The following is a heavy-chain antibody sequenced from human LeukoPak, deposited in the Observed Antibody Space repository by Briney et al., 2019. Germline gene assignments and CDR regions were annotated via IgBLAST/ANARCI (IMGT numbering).Heavy chain of an antibody. CDR1: SGPISNYY. J-gene: IGHJ3*02. D-gene: IGHD3-9*01. CDR3: AKHSVLTGSGYAFDI. CDR2: IHYSGDT. V-gene: IGHV4-59*08. Sequence: SETLSLTCTVSSGPISNYYWSWIRQSPGKGLEWIGYIHYSGDTKYNPSLTSRVIISVDMSMNQFSQKLSSVTAADTAMYYCAKHSVLTGSGYAFDIWGQGTAVTVSS.